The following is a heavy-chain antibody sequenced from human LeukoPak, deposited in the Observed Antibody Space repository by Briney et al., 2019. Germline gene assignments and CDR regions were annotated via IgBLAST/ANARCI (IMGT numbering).Heavy chain of an antibody. CDR3: ARHSSAHNWFDP. J-gene: IGHJ5*02. D-gene: IGHD6-19*01. Sequence: ALQTLSLTCTVSGGSISSYYWSWIRQPPGKGLEWIGYIYYSGSTNYNPSLKSRVTISVDTSKNQFSLKLSSVTAADTAVYYCARHSSAHNWFDPWGQGTLVTVSS. CDR2: IYYSGST. CDR1: GGSISSYY. V-gene: IGHV4-59*01.